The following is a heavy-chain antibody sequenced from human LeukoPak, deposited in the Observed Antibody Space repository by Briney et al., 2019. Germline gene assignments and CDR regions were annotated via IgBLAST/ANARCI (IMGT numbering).Heavy chain of an antibody. Sequence: ASVKVSCKVSGYTLTELSRHWVRQPPGKGLEWMGGFDPEDGEGSYAQKFQGRVTMTEDTSTDKASMELRSLRSEDTAVYYCATARQYYYDSSGHPYFDYWGQGTLVTVSS. V-gene: IGHV1-24*01. D-gene: IGHD3-22*01. CDR1: GYTLTELS. CDR3: ATARQYYYDSSGHPYFDY. CDR2: FDPEDGEG. J-gene: IGHJ4*02.